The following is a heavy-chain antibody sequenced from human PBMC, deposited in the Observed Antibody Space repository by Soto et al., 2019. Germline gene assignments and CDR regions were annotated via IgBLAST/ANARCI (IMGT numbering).Heavy chain of an antibody. D-gene: IGHD6-19*01. Sequence: GGSLRLSCAASGFTFSSYAMSWVRQAPGKGLEWVSAISGSGGSTYYADSVKGRFTISRDNSKNTLYLQMNSLRAEDTAVYYCAISRSGWYLARLDYWGQGTLVTVSS. CDR3: AISRSGWYLARLDY. V-gene: IGHV3-23*01. J-gene: IGHJ4*02. CDR2: ISGSGGST. CDR1: GFTFSSYA.